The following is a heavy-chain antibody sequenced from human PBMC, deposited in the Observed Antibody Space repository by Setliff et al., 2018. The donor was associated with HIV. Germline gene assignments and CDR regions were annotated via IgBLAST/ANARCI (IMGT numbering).Heavy chain of an antibody. CDR2: ISAYNGNR. CDR1: GYTFTSYA. Sequence: GASVKVSCKASGYTFTSYAMHWVRQAPGQRLEWMGWISAYNGNRRYRQTFQDRLTMTTETSTSTAYLELRNLRSDDTAVYFCTSDITAAGKGGNWGQGTLVTVSS. J-gene: IGHJ4*02. V-gene: IGHV1-3*01. CDR3: TSDITAAGKGGN. D-gene: IGHD6-13*01.